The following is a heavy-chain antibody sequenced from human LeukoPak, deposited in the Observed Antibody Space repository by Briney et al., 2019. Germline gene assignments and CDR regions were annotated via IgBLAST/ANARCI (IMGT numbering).Heavy chain of an antibody. CDR1: GGSISSYY. D-gene: IGHD3-22*01. Sequence: SETLSLTCTDSGGSISSYYWSWIRQPAGKGLEWIGRIYTSGSTNYNPSLKSRVTMSVDTSKNQFSLKLSSVTAADTAVYYCARDPLYYYDSSGPRIPGNYYYYYGMDVWGQGTTVTVSS. CDR2: IYTSGST. CDR3: ARDPLYYYDSSGPRIPGNYYYYYGMDV. V-gene: IGHV4-4*07. J-gene: IGHJ6*02.